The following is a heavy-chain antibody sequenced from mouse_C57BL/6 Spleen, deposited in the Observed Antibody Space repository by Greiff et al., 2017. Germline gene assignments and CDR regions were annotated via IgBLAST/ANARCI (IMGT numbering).Heavy chain of an antibody. Sequence: QVQLQQPGAELVKPGASVKLSCKASGYTFTSYWMHWVKQRPGRGLEWIGRIDPNSGGTKYNEKFKSKATLTVDKPSSTAYMQLSSLTSEDPAVYYCARSDYYGSSYWYFDVWGTGTTVTVSS. CDR1: GYTFTSYW. CDR3: ARSDYYGSSYWYFDV. CDR2: IDPNSGGT. V-gene: IGHV1-72*01. D-gene: IGHD1-1*01. J-gene: IGHJ1*03.